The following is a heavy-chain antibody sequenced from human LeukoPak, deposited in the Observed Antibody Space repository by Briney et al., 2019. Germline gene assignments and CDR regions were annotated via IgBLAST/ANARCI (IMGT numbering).Heavy chain of an antibody. CDR1: GYSFTSYW. V-gene: IGHV5-51*01. J-gene: IGHJ4*02. CDR2: IYPGDSDT. Sequence: GESLKISCKGSGYSFTSYWIGWVRQMPGKGLEWIGIIYPGDSDTRYSPSFQGQVTISADKSISTAYLQWSSLKASDTAMYYCARLCSGSYTSGRYFDYWGQGTLVTVSS. CDR3: ARLCSGSYTSGRYFDY. D-gene: IGHD1-26*01.